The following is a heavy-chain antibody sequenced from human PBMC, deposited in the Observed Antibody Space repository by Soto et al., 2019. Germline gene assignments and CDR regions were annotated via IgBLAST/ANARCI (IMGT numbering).Heavy chain of an antibody. D-gene: IGHD3-22*01. J-gene: IGHJ4*02. Sequence: QVQLVQYGAEVKKPGASVKVSCKASGYTFTSYYMHWVRQAPGQGLEWMGIINPSGGSTSYAQKFQGRVTMTRDTSTSTVYMELSSLRSEDTAVYYCASSYYDSSGYSYYFDYWGQGTLVTVSS. CDR3: ASSYYDSSGYSYYFDY. V-gene: IGHV1-46*01. CDR2: INPSGGST. CDR1: GYTFTSYY.